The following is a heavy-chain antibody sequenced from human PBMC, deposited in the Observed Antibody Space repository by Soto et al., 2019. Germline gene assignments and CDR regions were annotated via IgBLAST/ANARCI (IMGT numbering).Heavy chain of an antibody. Sequence: QVHLQQWGAGHLRPSETLSLTCGVYGGSFCTSYLAWIRQSPEKGLEWSGEINHNGDSNYNPSLKMRVTISLDMSEIQFSLKLTPVAAADTAVYYCARVTRFPDAFDIWGQGTPVIVSS. V-gene: IGHV4-34*01. CDR2: INHNGDS. CDR3: ARVTRFPDAFDI. CDR1: GGSFCTSY. J-gene: IGHJ3*02.